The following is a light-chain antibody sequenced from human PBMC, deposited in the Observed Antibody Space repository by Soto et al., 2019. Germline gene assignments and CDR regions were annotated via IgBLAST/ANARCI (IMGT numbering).Light chain of an antibody. CDR1: QTVLYSPNNKNY. CDR2: WAS. CDR3: QQYYSTPWT. V-gene: IGKV4-1*01. J-gene: IGKJ1*01. Sequence: DIVMTQSPDSLAVSLGERATINCKSSQTVLYSPNNKNYLAWYQQKPGQPPKLLIYWASTRESGVPDRFSGSGSGTDFTLTISSLQAEDGAVYYCQQYYSTPWTFGQGTKVEIK.